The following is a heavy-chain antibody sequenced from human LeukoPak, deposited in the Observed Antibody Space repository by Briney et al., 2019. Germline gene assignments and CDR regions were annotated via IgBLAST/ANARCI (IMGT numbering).Heavy chain of an antibody. CDR3: ANLLGGKIDYPVVDY. CDR1: GFTFSDYY. CDR2: ISSSGSTI. Sequence: PGGSLRLSCAASGFTFSDYYMSWIRQAPGKGLEWVSYISSSGSTIYYADSVKGRFTISRDNSKNTLYLQMNSLRAEDTAVYYCANLLGGKIDYPVVDYWGQGTLVTVSS. J-gene: IGHJ4*02. D-gene: IGHD4/OR15-4a*01. V-gene: IGHV3-11*04.